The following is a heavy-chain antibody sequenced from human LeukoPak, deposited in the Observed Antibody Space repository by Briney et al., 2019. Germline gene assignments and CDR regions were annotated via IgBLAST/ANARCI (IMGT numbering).Heavy chain of an antibody. CDR2: IKEDGSEK. D-gene: IGHD3/OR15-3a*01. J-gene: IGHJ4*02. Sequence: PGGSLRLSCVASGFNFSNYWMSWVRQAPGKGLEWVANIKEDGSEKYYVDSVKGRFTISRDNAKNSLYLQMSSLRAEGTAVYYCARDWTPFDYWGQGTLVTVSS. V-gene: IGHV3-7*01. CDR3: ARDWTPFDY. CDR1: GFNFSNYW.